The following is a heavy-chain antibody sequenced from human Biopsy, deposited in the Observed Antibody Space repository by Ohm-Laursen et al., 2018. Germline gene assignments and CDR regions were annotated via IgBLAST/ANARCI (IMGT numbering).Heavy chain of an antibody. V-gene: IGHV4-59*11. Sequence: SETLSLTCTVSGGSFTGHYWSWIRQPPGKGLEWIGYVYYTGSTDYNPSLQSRVTISVDTSKNHFSLRLRSVTPADTAVYYCARAKTQDRSFPDWYFDLWGRGTLVTVSS. CDR2: VYYTGST. D-gene: IGHD3-22*01. CDR1: GGSFTGHY. CDR3: ARAKTQDRSFPDWYFDL. J-gene: IGHJ2*01.